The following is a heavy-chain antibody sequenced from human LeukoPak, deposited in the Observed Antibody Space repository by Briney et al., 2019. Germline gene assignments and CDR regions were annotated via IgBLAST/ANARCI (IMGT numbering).Heavy chain of an antibody. Sequence: SETLSLTCAVYGGSFSGYYWSWIRQPPGKGLEWIGEINHSGSTNYNPSLKSRVTISGDTSKNQFSLKLSSVTAADTAVYYCARGVGGTSFAWFDPWGQGTLVTVSS. J-gene: IGHJ5*02. CDR1: GGSFSGYY. D-gene: IGHD2-2*01. CDR2: INHSGST. V-gene: IGHV4-34*01. CDR3: ARGVGGTSFAWFDP.